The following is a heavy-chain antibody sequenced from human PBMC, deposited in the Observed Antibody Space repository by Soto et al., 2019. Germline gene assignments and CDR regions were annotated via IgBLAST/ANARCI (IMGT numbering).Heavy chain of an antibody. CDR1: GFTFSSYS. J-gene: IGHJ4*02. CDR3: ARPPNDYSNAFDY. CDR2: ISSSSTYI. Sequence: EVQLVESGGGLVKPGGSLRLSCAASGFTFSSYSMNWVRQAPGKGLVWVSSISSSSTYIYYADSVKGRFTISRDNAKNSLYLQMNSLRAEDTAVYYRARPPNDYSNAFDYWGQGSLVSVSS. D-gene: IGHD4-4*01. V-gene: IGHV3-21*01.